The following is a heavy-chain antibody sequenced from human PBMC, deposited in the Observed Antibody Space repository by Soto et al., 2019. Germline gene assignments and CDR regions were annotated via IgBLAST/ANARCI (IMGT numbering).Heavy chain of an antibody. CDR1: GGTFSSYA. Sequence: SVKVSCKASGGTFSSYAISWVRQAPGQGLEWMGGIIPIFGTANYAQKFQGRVTITADESTSTAYMELSSLRSEDTAVYYCARGYCSGGSCYQGGGNWFDPWGQRTLVTVSS. V-gene: IGHV1-69*13. D-gene: IGHD2-15*01. CDR2: IIPIFGTA. J-gene: IGHJ5*02. CDR3: ARGYCSGGSCYQGGGNWFDP.